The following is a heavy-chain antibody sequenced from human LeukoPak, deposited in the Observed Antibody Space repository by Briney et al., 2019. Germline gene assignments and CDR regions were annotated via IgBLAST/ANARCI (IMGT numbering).Heavy chain of an antibody. D-gene: IGHD6-19*01. CDR1: GFDFDNYW. V-gene: IGHV3-7*04. CDR3: SRGQGCAY. J-gene: IGHJ4*02. CDR2: MNQDGSEQ. Sequence: GGSLRLSCAASGFDFDNYWMTWVRQAPGKGLEWVANMNQDGSEQYYVDSVKGRSSISRDNAKKSLYLQMNSLRAEDTAVYYCSRGQGCAYWGQGTLVTVSS.